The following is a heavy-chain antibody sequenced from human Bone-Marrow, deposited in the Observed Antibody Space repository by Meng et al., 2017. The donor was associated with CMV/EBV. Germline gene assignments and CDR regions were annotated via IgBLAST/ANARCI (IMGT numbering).Heavy chain of an antibody. V-gene: IGHV4-34*01. CDR2: IYHSGST. CDR3: ARLKSREYSYGHFDY. Sequence: SQTLSLTCAVYGGSFSGYYWSWIRQPPGKGLEWIGSIYHSGSTYYNPSLKSRVTISVDTSKNQFSLKLNSVTAADTAVYYCARLKSREYSYGHFDYWGQGTLVTVSS. D-gene: IGHD5-18*01. J-gene: IGHJ4*02. CDR1: GGSFSGYY.